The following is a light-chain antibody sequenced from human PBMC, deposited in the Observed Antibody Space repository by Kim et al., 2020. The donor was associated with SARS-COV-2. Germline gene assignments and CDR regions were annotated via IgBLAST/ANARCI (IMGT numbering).Light chain of an antibody. CDR1: SGDVGGYNF. Sequence: GQPPPIACPGTSGDVGGYNFVSWYQHYPGKAPKLMIYDVSKRPSGVSNRFSGSKSGNTASLTISGLQAEDEADYYCTSYTSSSTFVFGTGTKVTVL. CDR2: DVS. CDR3: TSYTSSSTFV. V-gene: IGLV2-14*03. J-gene: IGLJ1*01.